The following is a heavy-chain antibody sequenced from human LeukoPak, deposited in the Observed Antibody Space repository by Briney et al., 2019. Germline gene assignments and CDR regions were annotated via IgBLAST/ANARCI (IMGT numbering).Heavy chain of an antibody. D-gene: IGHD1-26*01. CDR3: AKTNSGRYSAPFDY. CDR2: INWNGASI. CDR1: GFNFDDSA. V-gene: IGHV3-9*01. Sequence: GGSLRLSCAASGFNFDDSAMHWVPQAPGKGLEWVSGINWNGASIDYADSVKGRFTISRDNAKNSLYLQLNTLRAEDTALHYCAKTNSGRYSAPFDYWGQGTLVTVSS. J-gene: IGHJ4*02.